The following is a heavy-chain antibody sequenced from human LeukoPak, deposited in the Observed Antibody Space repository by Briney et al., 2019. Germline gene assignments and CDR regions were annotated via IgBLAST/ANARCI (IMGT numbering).Heavy chain of an antibody. D-gene: IGHD6-19*01. Sequence: SGPTLVNPTQTLTLTCTFSGFSLSTSGVGVGWIRQPPGKALEWLALIYWDDDNRYSPSLKSRLTITKATSKNQVVLTMTHMDPVDTATYYCAHSDRAVAGNDPFFDYWGQGTLVTVSS. CDR1: GFSLSTSGVG. J-gene: IGHJ4*02. V-gene: IGHV2-5*02. CDR2: IYWDDDN. CDR3: AHSDRAVAGNDPFFDY.